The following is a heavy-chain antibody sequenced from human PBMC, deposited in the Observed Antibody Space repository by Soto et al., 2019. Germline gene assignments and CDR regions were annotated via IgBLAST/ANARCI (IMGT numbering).Heavy chain of an antibody. V-gene: IGHV3-66*01. CDR2: LYSGGSA. CDR1: GFTVSSNY. D-gene: IGHD3-22*01. J-gene: IGHJ4*02. Sequence: GGSLRLSCAASGFTVSSNYMNWVRQAAGKGLEWVSVLYSGGSANFADSVKGRFSISRDNTKNTLYLQMNSLRAEDTALYYCAREYYYDSRGYYFDYWGQGTLVTVSS. CDR3: AREYYYDSRGYYFDY.